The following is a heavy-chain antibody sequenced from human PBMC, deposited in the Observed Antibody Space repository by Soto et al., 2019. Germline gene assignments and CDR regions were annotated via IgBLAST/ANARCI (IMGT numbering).Heavy chain of an antibody. J-gene: IGHJ4*02. D-gene: IGHD2-2*01. CDR1: GGSFSGYY. Sequence: PSETLSLTCSVYGGSFSGYYWCWSRLPPGKGLEWIGEINHSGSTNYNPSLKSRVTISVDTSKNQFSLKLSSVTAADMAVYYCARGPLVPAATPYDYWGQGTLVTVSS. V-gene: IGHV4-34*01. CDR2: INHSGST. CDR3: ARGPLVPAATPYDY.